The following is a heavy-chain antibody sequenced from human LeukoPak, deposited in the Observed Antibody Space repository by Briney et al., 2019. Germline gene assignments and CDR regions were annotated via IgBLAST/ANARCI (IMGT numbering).Heavy chain of an antibody. V-gene: IGHV4-38-2*02. D-gene: IGHD6-19*01. CDR3: ARRHSSGWFYY. CDR1: GYSISNGYY. J-gene: IGHJ4*02. Sequence: PSETLSLTCTVSGYSISNGYYWDWIRQPPGRGLEWIGNIYRSGSTSYNPSLKSRVTISVDTSKNQLPVKVNSVTAADTAVYYCARRHSSGWFYYWGQGTLVTVSS. CDR2: IYRSGST.